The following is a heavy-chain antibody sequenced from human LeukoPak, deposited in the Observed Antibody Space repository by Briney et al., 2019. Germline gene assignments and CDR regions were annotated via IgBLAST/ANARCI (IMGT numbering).Heavy chain of an antibody. CDR1: GASISSYY. CDR2: ISYSGST. V-gene: IGHV4-59*12. CDR3: ARVLITMVRGVPNYGMDV. D-gene: IGHD3-10*01. J-gene: IGHJ6*02. Sequence: SETLSLTCTVSGASISSYYWSWIRQPPGKGLEWIGYISYSGSTNYNPSLKSRVTISVDKSKNQFSLKLSSVTAADTAVYYCARVLITMVRGVPNYGMDVWGQGTTVTVSS.